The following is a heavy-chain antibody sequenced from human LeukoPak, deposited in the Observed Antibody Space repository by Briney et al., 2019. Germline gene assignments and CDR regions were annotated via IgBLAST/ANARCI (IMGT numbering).Heavy chain of an antibody. CDR1: GFTFSSSA. D-gene: IGHD5-12*01. Sequence: QAGGSLRLSCAASGFTFSSSAMSWVRQAPGKGLEWVANIKKDGSETYYVDSVKGRFTISRDNAKNSLYLQMNSLRAEDTAMYYCARGRYSGTTYYFDYWGQGTLVTVSS. J-gene: IGHJ4*02. CDR2: IKKDGSET. CDR3: ARGRYSGTTYYFDY. V-gene: IGHV3-7*03.